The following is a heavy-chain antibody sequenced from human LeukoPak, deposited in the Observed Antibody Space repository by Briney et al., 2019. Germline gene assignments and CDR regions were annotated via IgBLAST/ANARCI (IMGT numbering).Heavy chain of an antibody. CDR1: GFTVSSIY. CDR2: IYRGGTT. J-gene: IGHJ4*02. Sequence: GGSLRLSCTASGFTVSSIYMSWVRQAPGKGLEWVSIIYRGGTTYYADSVKGRFAVSRDNSKNTLYLQMNSLRADDTAMYYCARVRRGSVDTAMATGFDYWGQGTLVTVSS. V-gene: IGHV3-53*01. CDR3: ARVRRGSVDTAMATGFDY. D-gene: IGHD5-18*01.